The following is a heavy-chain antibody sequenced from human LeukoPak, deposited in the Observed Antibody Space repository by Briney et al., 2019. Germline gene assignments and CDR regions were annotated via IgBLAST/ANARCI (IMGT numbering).Heavy chain of an antibody. D-gene: IGHD6-13*01. J-gene: IGHJ4*02. CDR2: IYYSGST. Sequence: PSETLSHTCIVPVGSISISSSYWGSIRLHPRNGMEWLGCIYYSGSTYYTPSLKSRVTMSVDTSNNQFSLKLSTVIAADTAVYYCARHRSSWYMNPFDYWGQGTLVSVSS. CDR1: VGSISISSSY. V-gene: IGHV4-39*01. CDR3: ARHRSSWYMNPFDY.